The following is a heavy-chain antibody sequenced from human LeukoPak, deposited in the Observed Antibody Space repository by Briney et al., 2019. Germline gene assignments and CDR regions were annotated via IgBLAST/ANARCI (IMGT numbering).Heavy chain of an antibody. CDR1: GYTFTSYY. J-gene: IGHJ4*02. CDR3: AKDPRYCRTTNCYAEGYFDY. D-gene: IGHD2-2*01. Sequence: ASVKVSCKASGYTFTSYYMHWVRQAPGQGLEWMGIINPSGGSTSYAQKFQGRVTMTRDMSTSTVYMELSSLRPEDTAIYYCAKDPRYCRTTNCYAEGYFDYWGQGSLVTVSS. CDR2: INPSGGST. V-gene: IGHV1-46*01.